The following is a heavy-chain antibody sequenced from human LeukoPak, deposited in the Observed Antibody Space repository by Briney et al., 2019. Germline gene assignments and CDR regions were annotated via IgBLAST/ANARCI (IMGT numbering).Heavy chain of an antibody. Sequence: GGSLRLSCAASGFTFSSYSMNWVRQAPGKGLEWVSSISSSSSYIYYAGSVKGRFTISRDNAKNSLYLQMNSLRAEDTAVYYCARGFRAFETQPWNYWGQGTLVTVSS. CDR3: ARGFRAFETQPWNY. J-gene: IGHJ4*02. V-gene: IGHV3-21*01. CDR2: ISSSSSYI. D-gene: IGHD3-10*01. CDR1: GFTFSSYS.